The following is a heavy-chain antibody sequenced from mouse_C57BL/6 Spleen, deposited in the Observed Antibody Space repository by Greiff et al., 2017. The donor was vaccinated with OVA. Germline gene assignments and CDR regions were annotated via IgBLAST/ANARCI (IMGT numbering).Heavy chain of an antibody. J-gene: IGHJ2*01. CDR3: AVYYGNYNYFDY. CDR1: GYTFTSYW. D-gene: IGHD2-1*01. Sequence: QVQLKQPGAELVKPGASVKLSCKASGYTFTSYWMHWVKQRPGQGLEWIGMIHPNSGSTNYNEKFKSKATLTVDKSSSTAYMQLSSLTSEDSAVYYCAVYYGNYNYFDYWGQGTTLTVSS. V-gene: IGHV1-64*01. CDR2: IHPNSGST.